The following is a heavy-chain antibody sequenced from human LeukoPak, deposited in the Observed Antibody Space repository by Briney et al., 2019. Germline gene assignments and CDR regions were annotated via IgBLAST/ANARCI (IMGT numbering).Heavy chain of an antibody. V-gene: IGHV4-34*01. CDR1: GGPFSGYS. J-gene: IGHJ4*02. CDR2: INHSGST. Sequence: SETLSLTCAVSGGPFSGYSWSWIRQPPGKGLEWIGEINHSGSTNYNPSLKNRVTRSVDTSKNQFSLRLSSVTAADTATYYCARGLEGYSYGYSEFDYWGQGTLVTVSS. D-gene: IGHD5-18*01. CDR3: ARGLEGYSYGYSEFDY.